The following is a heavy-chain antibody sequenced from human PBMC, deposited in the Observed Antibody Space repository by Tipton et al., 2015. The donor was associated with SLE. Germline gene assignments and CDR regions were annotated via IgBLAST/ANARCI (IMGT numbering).Heavy chain of an antibody. CDR2: ISSSSSYI. CDR3: ARIYSYGLYYFDY. D-gene: IGHD5-18*01. V-gene: IGHV3-21*01. J-gene: IGHJ4*02. CDR1: GFTFSSYS. Sequence: SLRLSCAASGFTFSSYSMNWVRQAPGKGLEWVSSISSSSSYIYYADSVKGRFTISRDNAKNSLYLQMNSLRAEDTAVYYCARIYSYGLYYFDYWGQGTLVTVSS.